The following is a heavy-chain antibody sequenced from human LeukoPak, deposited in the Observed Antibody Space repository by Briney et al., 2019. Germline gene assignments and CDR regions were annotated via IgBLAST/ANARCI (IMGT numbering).Heavy chain of an antibody. D-gene: IGHD1-1*01. CDR1: GYTFTSYY. CDR2: INPSGGST. Sequence: GASVKVSCKASGYTFTSYYMHWARQAPGQGLEWMGIINPSGGSTSYAQKFQGRVTMTRDMSTSTVYMELSSLRSEDTAVYYCARVATGVYYFDYWGQGTLVTVSS. J-gene: IGHJ4*02. V-gene: IGHV1-46*01. CDR3: ARVATGVYYFDY.